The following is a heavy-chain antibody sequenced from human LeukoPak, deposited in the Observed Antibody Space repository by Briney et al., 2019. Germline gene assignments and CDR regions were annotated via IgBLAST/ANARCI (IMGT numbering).Heavy chain of an antibody. CDR3: ARDGAITMTPSDGFDI. Sequence: PSETLSLTCTVSGGSISSYYWSWIRQPPGKGLEWIGYIYYSGSTNYNPSLKSRVTISVDTSKNQFSLKLSSVTAADTAVYYCARDGAITMTPSDGFDIWGQGTMVTVSS. CDR1: GGSISSYY. J-gene: IGHJ3*02. D-gene: IGHD3-22*01. CDR2: IYYSGST. V-gene: IGHV4-59*01.